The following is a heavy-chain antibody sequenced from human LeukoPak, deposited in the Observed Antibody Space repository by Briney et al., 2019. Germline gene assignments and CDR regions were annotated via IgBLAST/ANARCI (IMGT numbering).Heavy chain of an antibody. CDR1: GGSISSSSYY. CDR2: IYYSGST. CDR3: ARDLLAGDYVWGSYRHPVWYFDL. D-gene: IGHD3-16*02. J-gene: IGHJ2*01. V-gene: IGHV4-30-4*08. Sequence: SETLSLTCTVSGGSISSSSYYWGWIRQPPGKGLEWIGYIYYSGSTYYNPSLKSRVTISVDTSKNQFSLKLSSVTAADTAVYYCARDLLAGDYVWGSYRHPVWYFDLWGRGTLVTVSS.